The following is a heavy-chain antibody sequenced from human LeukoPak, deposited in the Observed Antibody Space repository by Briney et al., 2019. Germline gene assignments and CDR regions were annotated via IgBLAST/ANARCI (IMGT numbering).Heavy chain of an antibody. CDR1: GFTFSDYY. CDR3: ARDRGRYYYGSGSYYPDY. CDR2: ISTSGSTI. V-gene: IGHV3-11*01. J-gene: IGHJ4*02. Sequence: GGSLRLSCAASGFTFSDYYMSWIHQAPGKGLEWVSYISTSGSTIYYADSLKGRFTISRDNAKNSLYLQMNSLRAEDTAVYYCARDRGRYYYGSGSYYPDYWGQGTLVTVSS. D-gene: IGHD3-10*01.